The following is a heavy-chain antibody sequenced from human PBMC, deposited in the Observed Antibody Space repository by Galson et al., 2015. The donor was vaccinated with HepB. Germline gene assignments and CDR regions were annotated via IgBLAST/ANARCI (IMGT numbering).Heavy chain of an antibody. J-gene: IGHJ4*02. CDR2: IYPEDSDT. CDR3: VRLGLDRGKTHSRPLYYFDS. D-gene: IGHD2-15*01. Sequence: QSGAEVKKPGESLKISCKGSGYSFISYWIAWVRQMPGKGLEWMGVIYPEDSDTRYSPAFQGQVTISADKSITTAYLQWSRLKASDTAVYYCVRLGLDRGKTHSRPLYYFDSWGQGTLVTVSS. CDR1: GYSFISYW. V-gene: IGHV5-51*01.